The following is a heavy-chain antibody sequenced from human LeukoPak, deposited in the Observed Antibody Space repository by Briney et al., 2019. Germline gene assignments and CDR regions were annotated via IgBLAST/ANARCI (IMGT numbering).Heavy chain of an antibody. Sequence: ASVKVSCKASGYTFTSYYMHWVRQAPGQGLEWVGIINPRGGSASSAQKFQGRVTLTRDTSTSTVCMELSSLRSQDTAVYYCARDYHGSGSLTTFDYWGQGTLVTVSS. CDR1: GYTFTSYY. V-gene: IGHV1-46*01. J-gene: IGHJ4*02. D-gene: IGHD3-10*01. CDR3: ARDYHGSGSLTTFDY. CDR2: INPRGGSA.